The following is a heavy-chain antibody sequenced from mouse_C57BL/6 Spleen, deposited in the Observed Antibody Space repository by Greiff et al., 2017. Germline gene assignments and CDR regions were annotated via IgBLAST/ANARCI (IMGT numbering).Heavy chain of an antibody. V-gene: IGHV1-39*01. CDR2: INPNYGTT. D-gene: IGHD2-4*01. Sequence: EVKLKESGPELVKPGASVKISCKASGYSFTDYNMNWVKQSNGKSLEWIGVINPNYGTTSYNQKFKGKATLTVDQSSSTAYMQLNSLTSEDSAVYYCARSGDYDVWFAYWGQGTLVTVSA. J-gene: IGHJ3*01. CDR3: ARSGDYDVWFAY. CDR1: GYSFTDYN.